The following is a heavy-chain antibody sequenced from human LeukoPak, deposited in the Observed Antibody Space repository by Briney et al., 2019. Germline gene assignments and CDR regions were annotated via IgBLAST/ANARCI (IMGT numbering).Heavy chain of an antibody. CDR1: GGSFSGYY. D-gene: IGHD2-8*01. Sequence: PSETLSLTCAVYGGSFSGYYWTWVRQPPGKRPEWIGEVNHSGGTNYNPSLKSRVTISVDTSRTQFSLKMNSVTAADTAVYYCARGNVLMLYATLDSWGQGTLVTVSS. V-gene: IGHV4-34*01. J-gene: IGHJ4*02. CDR3: ARGNVLMLYATLDS. CDR2: VNHSGGT.